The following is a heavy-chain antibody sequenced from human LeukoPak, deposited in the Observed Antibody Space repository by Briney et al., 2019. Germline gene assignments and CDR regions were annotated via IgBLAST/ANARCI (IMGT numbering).Heavy chain of an antibody. D-gene: IGHD6-19*01. CDR3: ARSSLAVAGSVFDY. J-gene: IGHJ4*02. CDR1: GYTFTSYG. V-gene: IGHV1-18*01. CDR2: ISTYNGNT. Sequence: ASVKVSCKASGYTFTSYGISWVRQAPGQGLEWMGWISTYNGNTHYAQKLQGRVTMTTDTSTGTAYMELRSLRSDDTAVYYCARSSLAVAGSVFDYWGQGTLVTVPS.